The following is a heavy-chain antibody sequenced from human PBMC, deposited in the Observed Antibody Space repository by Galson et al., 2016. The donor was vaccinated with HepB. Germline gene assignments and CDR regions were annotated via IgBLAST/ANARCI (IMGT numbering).Heavy chain of an antibody. Sequence: SLRLSCAASGFPFDFNNYAMTWVRQAPGKGLEWVSSISGVGDNTQYADSVRGRFAISRDNSKKMVYLQMNSLRAEDTAVYLCTGDDWGQGTLVTVSS. CDR3: TGDD. CDR2: ISGVGDNT. CDR1: GFPFDFNNYA. V-gene: IGHV3-23*01. J-gene: IGHJ4*02.